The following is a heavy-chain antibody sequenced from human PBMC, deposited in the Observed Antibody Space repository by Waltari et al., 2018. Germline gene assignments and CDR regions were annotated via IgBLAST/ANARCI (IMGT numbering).Heavy chain of an antibody. CDR2: IYHSGST. V-gene: IGHV4-38-2*01. Sequence: QVQLQESGPGLVKPSETLSLTCAVSGYSISSGYYWGWIRQPPGKGLEWIGSIYHSGSTYYNPSLTSRVTISVDTSKNQFSLKLSSVTAADTAVYYCARALWFGELSNWFDPWGQGTLVTVSS. CDR3: ARALWFGELSNWFDP. D-gene: IGHD3-10*01. CDR1: GYSISSGYY. J-gene: IGHJ5*02.